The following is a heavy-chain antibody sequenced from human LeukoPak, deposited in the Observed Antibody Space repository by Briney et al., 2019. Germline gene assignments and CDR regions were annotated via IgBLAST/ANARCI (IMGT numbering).Heavy chain of an antibody. Sequence: GGSLRLSCAASGFTFSSYWMHWVRQAPGKGLVWVSRISTDGSSTDYADSVRGRFTVSRDNAKNTLYLQMNSLSAEDTAVYYCARNGYSYGSLDYFDYWGQGTLVTVSS. J-gene: IGHJ4*02. CDR1: GFTFSSYW. CDR3: ARNGYSYGSLDYFDY. CDR2: ISTDGSST. D-gene: IGHD5-18*01. V-gene: IGHV3-74*01.